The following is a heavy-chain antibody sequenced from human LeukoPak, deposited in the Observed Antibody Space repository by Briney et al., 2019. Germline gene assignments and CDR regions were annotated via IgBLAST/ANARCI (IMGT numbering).Heavy chain of an antibody. CDR2: INPNSGGT. Sequence: ASVKVSCKASGYTFTGYYMHWVRQGPGQGLEWMGWINPNSGGTNYAQKFQGRVTMTRDTSISTAYMELSRLRSDDTAVYYCARDVGATSDFDYWGQGTLVTVSS. V-gene: IGHV1-2*02. CDR3: ARDVGATSDFDY. D-gene: IGHD1-26*01. CDR1: GYTFTGYY. J-gene: IGHJ4*02.